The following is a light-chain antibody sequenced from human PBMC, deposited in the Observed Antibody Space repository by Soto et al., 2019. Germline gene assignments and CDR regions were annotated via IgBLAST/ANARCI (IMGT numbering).Light chain of an antibody. V-gene: IGLV2-8*01. CDR1: SSDVGGYNY. CDR3: SSYAGSNNFVV. Sequence: QSVLTQPPSASGSPGQSVTISCTGTSSDVGGYNYVSWYQQHPGKAPKLMIYEVSKRPSGLTERFSGSKSGNTASLTVSGLQAEDEADYYCSSYAGSNNFVVFGGGTKLTVL. J-gene: IGLJ2*01. CDR2: EVS.